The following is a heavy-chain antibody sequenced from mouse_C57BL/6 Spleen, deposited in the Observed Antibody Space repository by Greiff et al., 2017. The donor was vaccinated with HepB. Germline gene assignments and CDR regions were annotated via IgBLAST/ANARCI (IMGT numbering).Heavy chain of an antibody. D-gene: IGHD1-1*01. CDR1: GYTFTSYG. J-gene: IGHJ2*01. V-gene: IGHV1-81*01. Sequence: VKLMESGAELARPGASVKLSCKASGYTFTSYGISWVKQRTGQGLEWIGEIYPRSGNTYYNEKFKGKATLTADKSSSTAYMELRSLTSEDSAVYFCARTSTVVATEGYWGQGTTLTVSS. CDR2: IYPRSGNT. CDR3: ARTSTVVATEGY.